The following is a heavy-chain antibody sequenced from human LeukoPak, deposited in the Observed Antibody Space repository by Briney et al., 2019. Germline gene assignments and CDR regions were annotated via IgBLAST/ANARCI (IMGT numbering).Heavy chain of an antibody. J-gene: IGHJ4*02. D-gene: IGHD6-19*01. CDR3: AKDMSGWYGSFDY. Sequence: GGSLRLSCAASGFTFSSYATHWVRQAPGKGLEWVAVISYDGSNKYYADSVKGRFTISRDNAKNSLYLQMNSLRAEDTALYYCAKDMSGWYGSFDYWGQGTLVTVSS. V-gene: IGHV3-30-3*01. CDR1: GFTFSSYA. CDR2: ISYDGSNK.